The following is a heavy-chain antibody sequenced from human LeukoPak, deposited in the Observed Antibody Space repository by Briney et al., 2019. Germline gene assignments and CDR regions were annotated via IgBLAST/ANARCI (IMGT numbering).Heavy chain of an antibody. V-gene: IGHV4-61*01. Sequence: SETLSPTCTVSGGSVSSVNHYRSWMRQPPGKGLEWIGYIHYSGSTTYNPSLKSRVTISIDTSKTQFSLKLSSVTAADTALYYCARVDYYHYYMDVWGTGTTVTVSS. CDR1: GGSVSSVNHY. CDR3: ARVDYYHYYMDV. CDR2: IHYSGST. J-gene: IGHJ6*03.